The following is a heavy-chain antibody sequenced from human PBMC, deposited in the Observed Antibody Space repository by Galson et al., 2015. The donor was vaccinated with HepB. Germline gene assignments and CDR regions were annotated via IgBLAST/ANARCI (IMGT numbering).Heavy chain of an antibody. D-gene: IGHD5-18*01. CDR1: GFTFDDYP. V-gene: IGHV3-43*01. CDR3: AKDGWIQLWTHTGGSAYYFDY. J-gene: IGHJ4*02. CDR2: IWWDGGRT. Sequence: SLRLSCAASGFTFDDYPMHWVRQAPGKGLEWVSIIWWDGGRTYYADSVKGRFTISRDDSKNSLYLQMNSLTAEDTALYYCAKDGWIQLWTHTGGSAYYFDYWGQGTLVTVSS.